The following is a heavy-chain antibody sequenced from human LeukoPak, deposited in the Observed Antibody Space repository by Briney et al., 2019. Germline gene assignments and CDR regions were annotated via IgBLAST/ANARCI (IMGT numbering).Heavy chain of an antibody. CDR1: GFTFSSYG. Sequence: PGGSLRLSCAASGFTFSSYGMHWVRQAPGKGLEWVAVISYDGSNKYYADSVKGRFTISRDNSKNTLYLQMNSLRAEDTAVYYCAKDRGNPLRRLYYFDYWGQGTLVTVSS. D-gene: IGHD1-14*01. CDR2: ISYDGSNK. J-gene: IGHJ4*02. V-gene: IGHV3-30*18. CDR3: AKDRGNPLRRLYYFDY.